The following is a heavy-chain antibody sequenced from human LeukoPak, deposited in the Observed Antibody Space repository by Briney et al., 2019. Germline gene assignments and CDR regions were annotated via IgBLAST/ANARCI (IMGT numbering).Heavy chain of an antibody. J-gene: IGHJ4*02. CDR1: GGSITNTNY. V-gene: IGHV4-4*02. CDR3: AREGGPYRPLDY. Sequence: SETLSLTCGVSGGSITNTNYWTWVRRPPGKGLEWIGEVNLQGSTNYNPSLMGRVAIAVDTSENHISLQLTSVTAADTAVYYCAREGGPYRPLDYSGQGTLVTVSS. CDR2: VNLQGST.